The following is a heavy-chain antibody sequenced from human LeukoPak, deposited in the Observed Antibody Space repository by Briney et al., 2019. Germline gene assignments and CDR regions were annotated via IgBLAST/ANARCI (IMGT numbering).Heavy chain of an antibody. Sequence: GGSLRLSCADSGFSFSETWMSWVRQAPGKGPEWVANINEDGSEKNYVDSVRGRFTISRDNAKNSLYLQMNSLRAEDTAVYYCAREPGYSSGLWGQGTPVTVSS. D-gene: IGHD5-12*01. CDR2: INEDGSEK. CDR3: AREPGYSSGL. J-gene: IGHJ4*02. CDR1: GFSFSETW. V-gene: IGHV3-7*01.